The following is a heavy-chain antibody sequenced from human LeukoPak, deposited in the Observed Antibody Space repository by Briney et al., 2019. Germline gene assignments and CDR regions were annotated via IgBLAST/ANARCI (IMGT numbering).Heavy chain of an antibody. CDR1: GFTVSSNY. D-gene: IGHD6-13*01. CDR2: IYSGGST. V-gene: IGHV3-53*01. J-gene: IGHJ4*02. CDR3: ASDSSSWYYFDY. Sequence: GGSLRLSCAASGFTVSSNYMSWVRQAPGKGLEWVSVIYSGGSTYYADSVKGRFTISRDNSKNTLYLQMNSLRAEDTAVYYCASDSSSWYYFDYGGQGTLVAVSS.